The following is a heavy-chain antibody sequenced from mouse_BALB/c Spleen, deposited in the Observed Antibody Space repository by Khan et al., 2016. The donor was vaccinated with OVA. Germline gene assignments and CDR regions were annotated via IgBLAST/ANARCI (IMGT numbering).Heavy chain of an antibody. J-gene: IGHJ2*01. CDR3: ARYRHDDYFDY. CDR2: INTYTGEP. CDR1: GYTFTNYG. D-gene: IGHD2-14*01. V-gene: IGHV9-3-1*01. Sequence: QIQLVQSGPELKKPGETVKISCKASGYTFTNYGMNWVKQAPGKGLKWMGWINTYTGEPAYSDDFKGRFAFSLETSARTAYLQINSLKKEDTATYFCARYRHDDYFDYWGQGTTLTVSS.